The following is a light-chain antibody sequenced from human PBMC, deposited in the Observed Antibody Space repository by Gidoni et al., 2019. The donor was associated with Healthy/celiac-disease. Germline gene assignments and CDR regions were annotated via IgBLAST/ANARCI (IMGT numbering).Light chain of an antibody. V-gene: IGKV3-11*01. CDR3: QQRSNWLLT. Sequence: EIVLTQSPATLSLSPGERATLSCRASQSVSSYLAWYQQKPGQAPMLLIYDASNRATGIPARFSGSVSGTDFTLTISSLEPEDFAVYYCQQRSNWLLTFXGXTKVEIK. CDR2: DAS. J-gene: IGKJ4*01. CDR1: QSVSSY.